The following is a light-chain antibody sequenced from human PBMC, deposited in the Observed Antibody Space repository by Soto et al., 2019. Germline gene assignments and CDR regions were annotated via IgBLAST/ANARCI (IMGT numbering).Light chain of an antibody. CDR3: QQYNSYRT. V-gene: IGKV1-5*03. CDR2: KAS. Sequence: DIQMTQSPSTLPASVGDSVTITCRADQSISTWLAWYQQKPGKAPNLLIYKASRLESGVPSRFSGSGSGTEFTLTISSLQPDDFATYYCQQYNSYRTFGQGTKVDNK. CDR1: QSISTW. J-gene: IGKJ1*01.